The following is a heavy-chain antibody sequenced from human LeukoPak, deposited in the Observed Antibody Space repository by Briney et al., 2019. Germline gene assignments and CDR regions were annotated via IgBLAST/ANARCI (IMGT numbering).Heavy chain of an antibody. CDR2: VYYTGST. CDR3: ARRRSGYYVLGFDP. J-gene: IGHJ5*02. V-gene: IGHV4-39*01. CDR1: GDSISGSSYY. D-gene: IGHD3-22*01. Sequence: SETLSLTCTVSGDSISGSSYYWAWIRQPPGKGLEWIGSVYYTGSTYYMSSLKSRVTISADTSKNLFSLKVNSMTAADTAVYYCARRRSGYYVLGFDPWGQGTLVTVSS.